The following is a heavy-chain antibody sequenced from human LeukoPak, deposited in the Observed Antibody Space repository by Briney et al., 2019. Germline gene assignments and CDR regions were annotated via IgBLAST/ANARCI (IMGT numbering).Heavy chain of an antibody. CDR3: ARGLYSSGWYYTRLPNTYNWFDP. CDR1: GYTFTSYG. CDR2: ISAYNGNT. J-gene: IGHJ5*02. D-gene: IGHD6-19*01. Sequence: ASVKVSCKASGYTFTSYGISWVRQASGQGLEWMGWISAYNGNTNYAQKLQGRVTMTTDTSTSTAYMELRSLRSDDTAVYYCARGLYSSGWYYTRLPNTYNWFDPWGQGTLVTVSS. V-gene: IGHV1-18*01.